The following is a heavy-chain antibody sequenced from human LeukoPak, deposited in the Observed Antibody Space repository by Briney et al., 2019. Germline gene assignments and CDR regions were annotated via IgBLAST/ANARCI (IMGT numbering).Heavy chain of an antibody. D-gene: IGHD6-13*01. CDR2: ISGSGGST. J-gene: IGHJ5*02. Sequence: GGSLRLSCAASGFTFSSYAMSWVRQAPGKGLEWVSAISGSGGSTYYADSVKGRFTISRDNAKNSLYLQMNSLRAEDTAVYYCARGLSSSWYSGWFDPWGQGTLVTVSS. V-gene: IGHV3-23*01. CDR3: ARGLSSSWYSGWFDP. CDR1: GFTFSSYA.